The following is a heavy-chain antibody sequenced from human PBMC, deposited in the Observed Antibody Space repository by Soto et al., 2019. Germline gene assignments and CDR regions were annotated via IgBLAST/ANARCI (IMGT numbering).Heavy chain of an antibody. D-gene: IGHD2-8*01. CDR2: VYWDDDK. CDR1: GFSLIDSGVA. V-gene: IGHV2-5*02. CDR3: VHTYADHAGYYFDF. Sequence: QITLKESGPTLVKPTQTLTLTCSTSGFSLIDSGVAVGWIRQHPGKALDWLALVYWDDDKRYSPSLRTRLTIARDTSKNQVVLTMTNIDPVDTATYYCVHTYADHAGYYFDFWCQGTLGTVSS. J-gene: IGHJ4*02.